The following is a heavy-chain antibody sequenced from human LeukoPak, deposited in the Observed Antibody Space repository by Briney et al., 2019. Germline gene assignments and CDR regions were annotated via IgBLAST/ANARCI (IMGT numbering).Heavy chain of an antibody. Sequence: SVKVSCKSSGGTFSSYAIIWVRQAPGQGLEWMGRIIPILGIANYAQKFQGRVTITADKSTSTAYMELSSLRSEDTAVYYCARDWGITMVRGIWFDPWGQGTLVTVSS. CDR3: ARDWGITMVRGIWFDP. CDR2: IIPILGIA. D-gene: IGHD3-10*01. J-gene: IGHJ5*02. CDR1: GGTFSSYA. V-gene: IGHV1-69*04.